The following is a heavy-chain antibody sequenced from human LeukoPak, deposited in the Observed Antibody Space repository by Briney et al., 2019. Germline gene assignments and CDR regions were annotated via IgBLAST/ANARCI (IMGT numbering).Heavy chain of an antibody. CDR2: ISGRSNYI. Sequence: GGSLRLSCAASGFTFSSYSMNWVRQAPGKGLEWVSFISGRSNYIYYADSVRGRFTISRDNAKNSLYLQMNSLRAEDTAVYYCAKDLATPMVLEYYFDYWGQGTLVTVSS. CDR1: GFTFSSYS. V-gene: IGHV3-21*01. J-gene: IGHJ4*02. D-gene: IGHD4/OR15-4a*01. CDR3: AKDLATPMVLEYYFDY.